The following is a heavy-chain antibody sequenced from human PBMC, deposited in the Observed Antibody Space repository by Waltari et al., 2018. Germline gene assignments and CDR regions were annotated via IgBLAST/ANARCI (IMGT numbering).Heavy chain of an antibody. J-gene: IGHJ4*02. V-gene: IGHV1-58*02. CDR1: GFTFTSSA. CDR2: IVGGSGNT. Sequence: QMQLVQSGPEVKKPGTSVKVSCKASGFTFTSSAMQWVRQARGQRLEWIGWIVGGSGNTNYAQKFQERVTITRDMSTSTAYMELSSLRSEDTAVYYCAAAYYDILTGYYPFDYWGQGTLVTVSS. CDR3: AAAYYDILTGYYPFDY. D-gene: IGHD3-9*01.